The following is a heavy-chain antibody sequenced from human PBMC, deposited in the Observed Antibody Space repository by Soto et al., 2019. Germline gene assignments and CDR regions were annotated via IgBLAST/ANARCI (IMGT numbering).Heavy chain of an antibody. D-gene: IGHD2-2*01. CDR2: INPSGGST. CDR1: GYTFTSYY. Sequence: ASVKVSCKASGYTFTSYYMNWVRQAPGQGLEWVGIINPSGGSTSYAQKFQGRVTMTRDTSTSTVYMELSSLRSEDTAVYYCARQHIRSIVVVPAAIAYWGKGTLVTVSS. CDR3: ARQHIRSIVVVPAAIAY. V-gene: IGHV1-46*01. J-gene: IGHJ4*02.